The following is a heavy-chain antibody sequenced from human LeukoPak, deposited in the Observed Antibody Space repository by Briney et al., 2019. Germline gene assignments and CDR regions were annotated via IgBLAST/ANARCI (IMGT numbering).Heavy chain of an antibody. Sequence: PSETLSLTCTVSGGSISSYYWSWIRQPPGKGLEWIGYIYYSGSTNYNPSLKSRVTISVDTSKNQFSLKLSSVTAADTAVYYCARGARDWYCSSTSCYDYWGQGTLVTVSS. CDR1: GGSISSYY. CDR3: ARGARDWYCSSTSCYDY. V-gene: IGHV4-59*01. D-gene: IGHD2-2*01. J-gene: IGHJ4*02. CDR2: IYYSGST.